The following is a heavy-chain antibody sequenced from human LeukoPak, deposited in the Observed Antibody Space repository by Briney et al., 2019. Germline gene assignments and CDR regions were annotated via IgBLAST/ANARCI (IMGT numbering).Heavy chain of an antibody. CDR1: GGSISSYY. Sequence: SETLSLTSTVSGGSISSYYWSWIRQPPGKGLEWIGYIYYSGSTNYNPSLKSRVTISVDTSKNQFSLKLSSVTAADTAVYYCAREFYGGNSSWIDCWGPGKLVTVSS. CDR2: IYYSGST. J-gene: IGHJ4*02. CDR3: AREFYGGNSSWIDC. V-gene: IGHV4-59*01. D-gene: IGHD4-23*01.